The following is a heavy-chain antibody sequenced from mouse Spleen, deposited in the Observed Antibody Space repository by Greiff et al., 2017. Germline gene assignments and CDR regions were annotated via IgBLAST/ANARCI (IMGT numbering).Heavy chain of an antibody. CDR1: GFNIKDDY. CDR2: IDPENGNT. V-gene: IGHV14-1*02. CDR3: ARESTWFAY. Sequence: VQLQQSGAELVRPGASVKLSCTASGFNIKDDYMHWVKQRPEQGLEWIGWIDPENGNTIYDPKFQGKASITADTSSNTAYLQLSSLTSEDTAVYYCARESTWFAYWGQGTLVTVSA. J-gene: IGHJ3*01.